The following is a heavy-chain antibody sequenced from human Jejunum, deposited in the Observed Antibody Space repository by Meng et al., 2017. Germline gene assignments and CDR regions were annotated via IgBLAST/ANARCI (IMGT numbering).Heavy chain of an antibody. V-gene: IGHV1-2*06. D-gene: IGHD2-2*01. Sequence: QVQLVQSGAEVKKPGASVKVSCKASGYTFTDYYIHWVRQAPGQGLEWLGRINPYNGDTTYAQNFQGRVTMTRDTSITTVYMSLNSLTSDDTAVFYCARDCSTASCSDYWGQGTLVTVSS. CDR1: GYTFTDYY. CDR2: INPYNGDT. J-gene: IGHJ4*02. CDR3: ARDCSTASCSDY.